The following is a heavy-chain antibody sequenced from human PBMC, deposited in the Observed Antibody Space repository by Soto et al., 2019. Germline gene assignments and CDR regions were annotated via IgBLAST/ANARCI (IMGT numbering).Heavy chain of an antibody. Sequence: DVQLVETGGGLIQPGGSLRLSCAASGFIVSSSYMSWVRQAPGQGLECVSGLYSDGRTYYADSVKGRFTISRDNSKITLYLQMNSLSAEDTAVYYCARCSGWYGQCYFDCWGQGTLVTVSS. V-gene: IGHV3-53*02. CDR2: LYSDGRT. D-gene: IGHD6-13*01. CDR1: GFIVSSSY. J-gene: IGHJ4*02. CDR3: ARCSGWYGQCYFDC.